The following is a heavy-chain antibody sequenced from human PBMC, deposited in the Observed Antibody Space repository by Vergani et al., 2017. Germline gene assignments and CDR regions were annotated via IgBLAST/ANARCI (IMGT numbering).Heavy chain of an antibody. J-gene: IGHJ4*02. D-gene: IGHD1-7*01. CDR3: ARDDTENYSYFDY. V-gene: IGHV3-48*01. Sequence: EVQLVESGGGWVQPGGSLRLSCAASGFTLSTYSMNWVRQAPGKGLEWVSYISWTSSSIYYADSVKGRFTISRDNAKNSLYLQMNSLRAEDTAVYYCARDDTENYSYFDYWGQGTLVTVSS. CDR1: GFTLSTYS. CDR2: ISWTSSSI.